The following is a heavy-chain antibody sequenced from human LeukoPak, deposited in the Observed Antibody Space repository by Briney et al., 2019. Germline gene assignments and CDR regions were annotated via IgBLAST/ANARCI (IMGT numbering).Heavy chain of an antibody. CDR1: GFTFSSYS. D-gene: IGHD3-10*01. Sequence: GSLRLSCAASGFTFSSYSTNWVRQAPGKGLEWVSYISSSSSTIYYADSVKGRFTISRDNAKNSLYLQMNSLRAEDTAVYYCARDRITYDAFDIWGQGTMVTVSS. CDR2: ISSSSSTI. J-gene: IGHJ3*02. CDR3: ARDRITYDAFDI. V-gene: IGHV3-48*01.